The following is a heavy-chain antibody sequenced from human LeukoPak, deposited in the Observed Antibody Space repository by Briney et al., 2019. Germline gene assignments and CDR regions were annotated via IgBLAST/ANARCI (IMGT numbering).Heavy chain of an antibody. CDR1: AFTFTSYT. CDR2: IGTTSTFI. Sequence: PGGSLRLSCAASAFTFTSYTMNWVRHAPGKGLEWVASIGTTSTFIHYADSVKGRFTISRDDAQDSLFLQMNSLGAEDTAVYYCAKAHPGFDYWGQGVLVTVSS. V-gene: IGHV3-21*01. J-gene: IGHJ4*02. CDR3: AKAHPGFDY.